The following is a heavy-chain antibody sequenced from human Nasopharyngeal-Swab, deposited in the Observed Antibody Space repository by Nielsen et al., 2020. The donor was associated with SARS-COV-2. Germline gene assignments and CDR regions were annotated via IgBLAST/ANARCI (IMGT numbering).Heavy chain of an antibody. V-gene: IGHV3-30*18. J-gene: IGHJ4*02. Sequence: GESLKISCAASGFTFNSHGMHWVRQAPGKGLEWVAVISFDGSKKYYADSVKGRFTISRDSSKNTLYLQMNSLRAEDTAVYHCAKANTRDFDYWGQGTLVTVSS. CDR2: ISFDGSKK. CDR1: GFTFNSHG. CDR3: AKANTRDFDY.